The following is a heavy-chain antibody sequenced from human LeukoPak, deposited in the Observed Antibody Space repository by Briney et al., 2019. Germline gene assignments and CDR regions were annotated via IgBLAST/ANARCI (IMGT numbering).Heavy chain of an antibody. Sequence: GASVKVSCKASGYTFTDYDIHWVRQATGQGLEWMGWMNPNSTNTDFAQSFYAQKFQGRVTMSRDTSINTAYMELSSLRSEDTAVYFCARSWDALDVWGQGTMVTVSS. D-gene: IGHD6-13*01. CDR2: MNPNSTNT. CDR1: GYTFTDYD. CDR3: ARSWDALDV. V-gene: IGHV1-8*01. J-gene: IGHJ3*01.